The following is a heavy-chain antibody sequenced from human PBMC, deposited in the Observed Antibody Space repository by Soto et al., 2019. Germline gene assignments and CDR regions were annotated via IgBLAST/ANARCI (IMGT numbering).Heavy chain of an antibody. CDR3: ARVRGYCSGSSCYVDL. D-gene: IGHD2-15*01. CDR1: GFTFSSYW. V-gene: IGHV3-74*01. Sequence: GGSLRLSCAASGFTFSSYWMHWVRQAPGKGLVWVSRINIDGSSTSYADSVKGRFTISRDNAKNTLYLQMNSLRVEDTAVYYCARVRGYCSGSSCYVDLWGQGTLVTVSS. J-gene: IGHJ5*02. CDR2: INIDGSST.